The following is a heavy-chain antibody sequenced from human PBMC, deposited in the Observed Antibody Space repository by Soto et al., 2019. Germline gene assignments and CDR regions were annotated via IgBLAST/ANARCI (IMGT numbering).Heavy chain of an antibody. CDR1: GFTFRNNG. CDR2: ISYDGNNK. Sequence: QVQLVESGGGVVQPGRSLRLSCEASGFTFRNNGMHWVRQVPGKGLEWVAVISYDGNNKYYADSVKGRFTISRDNSKNTLYLQMNSLRAEDTAVYYCAKGPGSGWRHYFDYWGQGTLVTVSS. D-gene: IGHD6-19*01. V-gene: IGHV3-30*18. CDR3: AKGPGSGWRHYFDY. J-gene: IGHJ4*02.